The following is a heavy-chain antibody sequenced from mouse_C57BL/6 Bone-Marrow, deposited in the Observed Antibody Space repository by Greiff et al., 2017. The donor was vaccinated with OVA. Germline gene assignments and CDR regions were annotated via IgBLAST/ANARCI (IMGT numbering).Heavy chain of an antibody. V-gene: IGHV1-5*01. CDR2: IYPGNRDT. J-gene: IGHJ3*01. D-gene: IGHD2-4*01. Sequence: VQLQQSGTVLARPGASVKMSCKTSGYTFTSYWMHWVKQRPGQGLEWIGAIYPGNRDTSYNQKFKGKAKLTAVTSASTAYMALSRLTNEAVAVYYCTIYYDYDGFAYWGQGTLVTVSA. CDR1: GYTFTSYW. CDR3: TIYYDYDGFAY.